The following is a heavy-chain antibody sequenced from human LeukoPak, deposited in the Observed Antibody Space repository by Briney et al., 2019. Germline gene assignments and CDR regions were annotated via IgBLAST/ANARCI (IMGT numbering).Heavy chain of an antibody. CDR2: IYYSGST. D-gene: IGHD1-20*01. V-gene: IGHV4-39*01. Sequence: SETLSLTCTVSGGSISSSSYYWGWIRQPPGKGLEWIGSIYYSGSTYYNPSLKSRVTISVDTSKNQFPLKLSSVTAADTAVYYCARLSYNSIYYYYYMDVWGKGTTVTVSS. CDR1: GGSISSSSYY. CDR3: ARLSYNSIYYYYYMDV. J-gene: IGHJ6*03.